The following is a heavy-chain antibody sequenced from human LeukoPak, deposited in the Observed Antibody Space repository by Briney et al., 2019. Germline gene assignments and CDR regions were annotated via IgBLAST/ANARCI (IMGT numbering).Heavy chain of an antibody. J-gene: IGHJ4*02. CDR3: AGTTVTPYFDY. V-gene: IGHV4-34*01. CDR1: GGSFSGYY. D-gene: IGHD4-17*01. CDR2: INHSGST. Sequence: SETLSLTCAVYGGSFSGYYWSWIRQPPGKGLEWIGEINHSGSTNYNPSLKSRVTISVDTSKNQFSLKLSSVTAADTAVYYCAGTTVTPYFDYWGQGTLVTVSS.